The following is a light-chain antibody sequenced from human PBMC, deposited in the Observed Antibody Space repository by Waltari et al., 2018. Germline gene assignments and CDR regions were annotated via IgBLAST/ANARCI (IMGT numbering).Light chain of an antibody. Sequence: QSALTQPRSVSGSPGQSVTIPCTGTSSDVGAYNYVSWYQHHPGKAPKLMIYDVNKRPSGVPDRFSGSKSGNPASLTISGLQAEDEADYHCCSYAGSSLHYGFGTVTKVTVL. V-gene: IGLV2-11*01. J-gene: IGLJ1*01. CDR1: SSDVGAYNY. CDR2: DVN. CDR3: CSYAGSSLHYG.